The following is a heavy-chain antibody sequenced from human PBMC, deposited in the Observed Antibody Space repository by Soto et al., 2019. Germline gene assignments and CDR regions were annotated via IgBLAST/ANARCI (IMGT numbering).Heavy chain of an antibody. Sequence: GGSLRLSCAASGFTFSSYGMHWVRQAPGKGLEWVAVIWYDGSNKYYADSVKGRFTISRDNSKNTLYLQMNSLRAEDTAVYYCASGVQPLSNVGPNYGMDVWGQGTTVTVSS. CDR1: GFTFSSYG. D-gene: IGHD4-4*01. V-gene: IGHV3-33*01. CDR3: ASGVQPLSNVGPNYGMDV. J-gene: IGHJ6*02. CDR2: IWYDGSNK.